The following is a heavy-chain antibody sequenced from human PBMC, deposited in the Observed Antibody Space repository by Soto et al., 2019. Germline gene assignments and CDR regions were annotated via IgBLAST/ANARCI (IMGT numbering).Heavy chain of an antibody. J-gene: IGHJ6*02. CDR3: ARVPYDFWSGYYYYYYGMDV. CDR2: IIPIFGTA. D-gene: IGHD3-3*01. V-gene: IGHV1-69*13. CDR1: GYTFTSYG. Sequence: SVKVSCKASGYTFTSYGISWVRQAPGQGLEWLGGIIPIFGTANYAQKFQGRVTITADESTSTAYMELSSLRSEDTAVYYCARVPYDFWSGYYYYYYGMDVWGQGTTVTVSS.